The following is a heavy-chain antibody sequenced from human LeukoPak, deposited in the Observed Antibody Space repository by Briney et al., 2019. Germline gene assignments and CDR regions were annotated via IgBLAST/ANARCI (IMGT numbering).Heavy chain of an antibody. V-gene: IGHV3-66*01. Sequence: TGGSLRLSCAASGFTVSSNYTSWVRQAPGKGLEWVSVIYSGGSTYYADSVKGRFTISRDNSKNTLYLQMNSLRAEDTAVYYCARVIVATTGAYYFDYWGQGTLVTVSS. CDR1: GFTVSSNY. D-gene: IGHD5-12*01. CDR3: ARVIVATTGAYYFDY. J-gene: IGHJ4*02. CDR2: IYSGGST.